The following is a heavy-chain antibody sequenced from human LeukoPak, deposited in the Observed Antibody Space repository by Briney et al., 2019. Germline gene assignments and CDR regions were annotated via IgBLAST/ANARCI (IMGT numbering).Heavy chain of an antibody. CDR1: GFTFSSYG. CDR2: ISNSGSTI. V-gene: IGHV3-48*04. D-gene: IGHD1-14*01. J-gene: IGHJ4*02. Sequence: QPGGSLRLSCAASGFTFSSYGMNWVRQVPGKGLEWISYISNSGSTIIYADSVKGRFTISRDNAKNSLYLQMNSLRAEDTAVYYCAKDRNQAVIPEYFDYWGQGTLVTVSS. CDR3: AKDRNQAVIPEYFDY.